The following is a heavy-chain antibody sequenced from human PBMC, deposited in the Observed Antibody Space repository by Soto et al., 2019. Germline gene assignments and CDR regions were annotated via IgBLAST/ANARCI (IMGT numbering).Heavy chain of an antibody. CDR1: DGSISGGDYY. CDR3: AGGMGMFRRHDS. D-gene: IGHD1-1*01. Sequence: QVQLQESGPGLVKPSETLSLTCTVSDGSISGGDYYWTWIRQSPGKGLEWIGNISYTGTTYYNPYLKSRVTISVDTSNNQFSLSLNSVTATDTAVYYCAGGMGMFRRHDSWGLGTLVIVST. J-gene: IGHJ4*02. V-gene: IGHV4-30-4*01. CDR2: ISYTGTT.